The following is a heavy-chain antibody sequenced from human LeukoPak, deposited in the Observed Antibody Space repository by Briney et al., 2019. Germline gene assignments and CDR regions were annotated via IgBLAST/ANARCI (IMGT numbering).Heavy chain of an antibody. V-gene: IGHV1-2*02. J-gene: IGHJ4*02. CDR3: ARDLSRPTIFGVAINTARYYFDY. CDR2: INPNSGGT. Sequence: ASVKVSCKASGYTFTGYYMHWVRQAPGQGLEWMGWINPNSGGTNYAQKFQGRVTMTRDTSISTAYMELSRLRSDDTAVYYCARDLSRPTIFGVAINTARYYFDYWGQGTLVTVSS. CDR1: GYTFTGYY. D-gene: IGHD3-3*01.